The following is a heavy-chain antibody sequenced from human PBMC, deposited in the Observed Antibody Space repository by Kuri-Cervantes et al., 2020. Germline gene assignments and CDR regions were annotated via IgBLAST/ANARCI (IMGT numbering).Heavy chain of an antibody. CDR3: ARGGPTGSGSYAWA. Sequence: ASVKVSCKASGYTFTSYAIHWVRQAPGQRLEWMGWINAGNGNTKYSQKFQGRVTITRDTSASTTYMDLSSLRSDDTAVYYCARGGPTGSGSYAWAWGQGTLVTVSS. CDR2: INAGNGNT. D-gene: IGHD3-10*01. CDR1: GYTFTSYA. J-gene: IGHJ4*02. V-gene: IGHV1-3*01.